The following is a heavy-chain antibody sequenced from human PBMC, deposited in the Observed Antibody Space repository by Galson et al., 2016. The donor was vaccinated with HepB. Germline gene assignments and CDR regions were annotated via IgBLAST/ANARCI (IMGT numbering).Heavy chain of an antibody. Sequence: SETLSLTCTVSGGSFSSYYYHWIRQSPGKGLEWIGYIYYSGTTNYSPSLKSRISMSIDTAYMELSSLSSEDTAVYYCATGFAQGVWGAWGQGTLVTVSS. CDR3: ATGFAQGVWGA. CDR1: GGSFSSYY. J-gene: IGHJ5*02. CDR2: IYYSGTT. D-gene: IGHD3-16*01. V-gene: IGHV4-59*01.